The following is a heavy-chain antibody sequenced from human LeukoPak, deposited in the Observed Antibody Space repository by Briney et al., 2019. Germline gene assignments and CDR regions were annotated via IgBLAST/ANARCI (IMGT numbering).Heavy chain of an antibody. D-gene: IGHD6-6*01. CDR3: ARGAYDSSSDH. CDR2: ISYDGNYK. CDR1: GFTFSTYA. Sequence: PGGSLRLSCAASGFTFSTYAMHWVRQVPGKGLEWLTLISYDGNYKYYADSVKGRFTISRDNYANTLYLQMNSLRAEDTAVYYCARGAYDSSSDHWGQGTLVTVSS. V-gene: IGHV3-30-3*01. J-gene: IGHJ4*02.